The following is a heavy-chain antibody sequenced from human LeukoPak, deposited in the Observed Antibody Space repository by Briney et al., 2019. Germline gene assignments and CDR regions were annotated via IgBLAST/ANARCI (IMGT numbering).Heavy chain of an antibody. J-gene: IGHJ3*02. CDR1: GYTFTSYY. CDR3: ASAIFGVVMNDAFDI. CDR2: INPSGGST. Sequence: ASVKVSCKASGYTFTSYYMHWVRQAPGQGLEWMGIINPSGGSTSYAQKFQGRVTMTRDTSTSTVYMELSCLRSEDTAVYYCASAIFGVVMNDAFDIWGQGTMVTVSS. V-gene: IGHV1-46*01. D-gene: IGHD3-3*01.